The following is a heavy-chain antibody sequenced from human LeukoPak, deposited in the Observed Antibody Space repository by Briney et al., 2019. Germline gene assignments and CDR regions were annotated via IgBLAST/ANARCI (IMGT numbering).Heavy chain of an antibody. CDR3: ASRRAGGDY. V-gene: IGHV4-59*12. J-gene: IGHJ4*02. CDR2: IYNSGST. D-gene: IGHD3-10*01. CDR1: GDSFSYFY. Sequence: SETLSLTCTVSGDSFSYFYWSWIRQPPGKGLEWIGYIYNSGSTNYSPSLKSRVTISLDTSKNQFSLKLSSVTAADTAVYYCASRRAGGDYWGQGTLVTVSS.